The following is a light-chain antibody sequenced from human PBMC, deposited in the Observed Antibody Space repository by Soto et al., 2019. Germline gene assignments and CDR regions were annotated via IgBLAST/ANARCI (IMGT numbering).Light chain of an antibody. CDR2: GAS. V-gene: IGKV3-20*01. J-gene: IGKJ2*01. CDR3: QRYGSSPPFT. CDR1: QRVSSSY. Sequence: EIVLTQSPGTLSLSPGEGATLSCRASQRVSSSYLAWYQQKPGQAPRLLIYGASSRATGIPDRFSGSGSGTDFTLTISRLEPEDFAVYFCQRYGSSPPFTFGQGTKVDIK.